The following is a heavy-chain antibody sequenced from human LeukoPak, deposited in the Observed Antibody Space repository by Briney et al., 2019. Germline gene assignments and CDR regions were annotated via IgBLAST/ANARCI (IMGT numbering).Heavy chain of an antibody. D-gene: IGHD4/OR15-4a*01. J-gene: IGHJ4*02. CDR1: GFTISSSY. CDR2: IYGADTI. V-gene: IGHV3-66*01. Sequence: PGGSLRLSCAASGFTISSSYMSWVRQVPGKGLEWVSCIYGADTIYYADFVKDRFTISRDSNRNIRYLQMNSLRADDTAVYYCARGARGAYFDYWGQGTLVTGSS. CDR3: ARGARGAYFDY.